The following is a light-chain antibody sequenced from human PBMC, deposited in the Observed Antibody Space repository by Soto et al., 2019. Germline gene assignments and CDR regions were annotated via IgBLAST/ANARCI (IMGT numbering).Light chain of an antibody. Sequence: EIVMTQSPATLSVSPGERATLSCRASQSVSSNLAWYQQKPGQAPRPLIYGASTRATGIPDRFSGGGSGTDFTLTISRLEPEDFAVYYCHQYGSSPQTFGQGTKVDIK. CDR1: QSVSSN. CDR2: GAS. J-gene: IGKJ1*01. CDR3: HQYGSSPQT. V-gene: IGKV3-20*01.